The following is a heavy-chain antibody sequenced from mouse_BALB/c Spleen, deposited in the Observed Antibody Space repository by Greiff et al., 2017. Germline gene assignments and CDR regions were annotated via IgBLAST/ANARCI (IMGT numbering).Heavy chain of an antibody. J-gene: IGHJ3*01. CDR2: IAPGSGST. CDR3: ARAEYGNSTWFAY. CDR1: GYTFTSYW. V-gene: IGHV1S41*01. D-gene: IGHD2-10*02. Sequence: DLVKPGASVKLSCKASGYTFTSYWINWIKQRPGQGLEWIGRIAPGSGSTYYNEMFKGKATLTVDTSSSTAYIQLSSLSSEDSAVYFCARAEYGNSTWFAYWGQGTRVTVSA.